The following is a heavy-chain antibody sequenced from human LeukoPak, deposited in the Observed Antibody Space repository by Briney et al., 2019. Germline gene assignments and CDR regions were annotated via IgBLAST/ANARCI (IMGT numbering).Heavy chain of an antibody. J-gene: IGHJ6*03. CDR1: GGSISSSSYY. CDR3: ARATYYYYMDV. Sequence: PSETLSLTCTVSGGSISSSSYYWGWIRQPPGKGLEWIGSIYYSGSTYYNPSLKSRVTISVDTSKNQFSLYLSSVTAADTAVYYCARATYYYYMDVWGKGTTVTISS. V-gene: IGHV4-39*07. CDR2: IYYSGST.